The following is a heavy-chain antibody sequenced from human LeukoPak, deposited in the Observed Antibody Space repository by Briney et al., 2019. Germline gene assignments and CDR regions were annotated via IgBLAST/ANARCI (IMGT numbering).Heavy chain of an antibody. V-gene: IGHV3-23*01. D-gene: IGHD1-1*01. J-gene: IGHJ4*02. CDR2: ISDGGGTI. CDR3: AKADPGTGAFDY. CDR1: GFIFSSYA. Sequence: PGGSLRLSCAASGFIFSSYAMDWVRQAPGKGLEWVSAISDGGGTIYYADSVEGRFTVSRDSSKNTLYLQMNSLRAEDTAVYYCAKADPGTGAFDYWGQGTLVTVSS.